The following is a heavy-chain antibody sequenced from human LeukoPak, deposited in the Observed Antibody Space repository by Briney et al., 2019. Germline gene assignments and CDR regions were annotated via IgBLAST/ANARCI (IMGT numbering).Heavy chain of an antibody. J-gene: IGHJ4*02. Sequence: ASVKVSCKASGYTFTSYAMNWVRQAPGQGLEWMGWINTNTGNPTYAQGFTGRFVFSLDTSVSTAYLQISSLKAEDTAVYYCASALYGSVSRSFDYWGQGTLVIVSS. CDR1: GYTFTSYA. D-gene: IGHD3-10*01. CDR3: ASALYGSVSRSFDY. V-gene: IGHV7-4-1*02. CDR2: INTNTGNP.